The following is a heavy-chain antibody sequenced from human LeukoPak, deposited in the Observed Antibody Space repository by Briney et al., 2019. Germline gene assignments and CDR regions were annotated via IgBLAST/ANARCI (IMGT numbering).Heavy chain of an antibody. J-gene: IGHJ3*02. CDR1: GFTFSSYS. D-gene: IGHD3-22*01. Sequence: PGGSLRLSCAASGFTFSSYSMNWVRQAPGKGLEWVSSISSSSSYIYYADSVKGRFTISRDNAKNSLYLQMNSLRAEDTAVYYCARLRGYYDSDTFDIWGQGTMVTVSS. CDR2: ISSSSSYI. V-gene: IGHV3-21*01. CDR3: ARLRGYYDSDTFDI.